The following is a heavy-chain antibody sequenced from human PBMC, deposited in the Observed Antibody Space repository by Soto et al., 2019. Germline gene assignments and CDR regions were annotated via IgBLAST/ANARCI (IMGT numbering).Heavy chain of an antibody. Sequence: SETLSLTCTVSGGSISSGGYYWSWIRQHPGKGLEWIGYIYYSGSTYYNPSLKSRINISIDTSKNQFSLKLSSVTAADTAVYYCARGGYYFYYGMDVWGQGTTVTVSS. V-gene: IGHV4-31*03. J-gene: IGHJ6*02. CDR2: IYYSGST. CDR3: ARGGYYFYYGMDV. CDR1: GGSISSGGYY.